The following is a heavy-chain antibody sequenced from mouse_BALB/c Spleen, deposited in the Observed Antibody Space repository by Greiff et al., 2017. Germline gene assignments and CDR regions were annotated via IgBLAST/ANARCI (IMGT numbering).Heavy chain of an antibody. Sequence: DVQLQESGPGLVKPSQSLSLTCTVTGYSITSDYAWNWIRQFPGNKLEWMGYISYSGSTSYNPSLKSRISITRDTSKNQFFLQLNSVTTEDTATYYCARAVTARATGHFDFWGQGTTLTVSS. J-gene: IGHJ2*01. CDR2: ISYSGST. CDR3: ARAVTARATGHFDF. CDR1: GYSITSDYA. V-gene: IGHV3-2*02. D-gene: IGHD3-1*01.